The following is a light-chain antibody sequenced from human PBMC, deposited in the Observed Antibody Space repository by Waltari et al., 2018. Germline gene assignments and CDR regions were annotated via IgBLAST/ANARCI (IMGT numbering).Light chain of an antibody. J-gene: IGKJ1*01. Sequence: EIVMTQSPAALSVSPVERATLSCRASQSVGINLAWYQQKPGQAPRLLISTASTRATGIPARFSGSGSGTEFTLTINSLQSEDSAIYYCHQYNNWPPGGTFGQGTKVELK. CDR1: QSVGIN. CDR2: TAS. CDR3: HQYNNWPPGGT. V-gene: IGKV3-15*01.